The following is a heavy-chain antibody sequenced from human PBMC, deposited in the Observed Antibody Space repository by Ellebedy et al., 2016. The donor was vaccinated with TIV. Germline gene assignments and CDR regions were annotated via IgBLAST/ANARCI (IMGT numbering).Heavy chain of an antibody. Sequence: SSTIYYADPVKGRVTISRDNAKNSLYLQMDSLRDEDTAVNYCAKGLSTPDSWGQGTLVIVSS. CDR3: AKGLSTPDS. CDR2: SSTI. D-gene: IGHD2-15*01. J-gene: IGHJ4*02. V-gene: IGHV3-48*02.